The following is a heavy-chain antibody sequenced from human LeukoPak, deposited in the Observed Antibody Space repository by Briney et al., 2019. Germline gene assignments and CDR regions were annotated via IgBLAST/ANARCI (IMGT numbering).Heavy chain of an antibody. CDR1: GFTFSSYG. J-gene: IGHJ4*02. CDR3: AKDLGDY. Sequence: GGSLRLSCAASGFTFSSYGMQWVRQAPGKGLEWVAAIWYDGSNKYYADSVKGRFTISRDNSKNTLYLQMNSLRAEDTAVYYCAKDLGDYWGQGTLVTVSS. CDR2: IWYDGSNK. V-gene: IGHV3-30*02. D-gene: IGHD3-16*01.